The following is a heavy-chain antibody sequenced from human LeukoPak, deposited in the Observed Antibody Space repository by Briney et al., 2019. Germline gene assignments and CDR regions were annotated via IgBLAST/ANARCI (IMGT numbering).Heavy chain of an antibody. CDR3: ATTIIAAAGTTGGYYFDF. CDR2: IYYSGST. J-gene: IGHJ4*02. D-gene: IGHD6-13*01. CDR1: GGSISSYY. V-gene: IGHV4-59*08. Sequence: SETLSLTCTVSGGSISSYYWSWIRQPPGKGLEWIGYIYYSGSTNYNPSLKSRVTISVDTSKNQFSLKLSSVTAADTAVYYCATTIIAAAGTTGGYYFDFWGQGTLVTVYS.